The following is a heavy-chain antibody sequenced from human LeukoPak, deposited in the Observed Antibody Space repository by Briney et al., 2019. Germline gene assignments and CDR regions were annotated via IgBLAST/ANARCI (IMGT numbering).Heavy chain of an antibody. J-gene: IGHJ4*02. V-gene: IGHV5-51*01. CDR3: ARHQHYYGSGSYSGIDY. CDR1: GYSFTSHW. D-gene: IGHD3-10*01. Sequence: GESLKISCKGSGYSFTSHWIGWVRQMPGKGLEWMGIIYPGDSDTRYSPSFQGQVTISADKSISAAYLQWSSLKASDTAMYYCARHQHYYGSGSYSGIDYWGQGTLVTVSS. CDR2: IYPGDSDT.